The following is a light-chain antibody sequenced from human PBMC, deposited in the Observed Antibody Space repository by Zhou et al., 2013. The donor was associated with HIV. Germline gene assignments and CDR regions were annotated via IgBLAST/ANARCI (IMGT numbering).Light chain of an antibody. CDR1: QSLLYRDGNTF. V-gene: IGKV2-30*01. CDR2: QVS. Sequence: DVVLTQSPLSLAVTLGQPASISCRSSQSLLYRDGNTFLHWFQQRPGQSPRRLIYQVSKRDSGVPDRFSGSGSGTDFTLKISRVEAEDVGVYYCMQGTHWPQTFGQGTKVEIK. CDR3: MQGTHWPQT. J-gene: IGKJ1*01.